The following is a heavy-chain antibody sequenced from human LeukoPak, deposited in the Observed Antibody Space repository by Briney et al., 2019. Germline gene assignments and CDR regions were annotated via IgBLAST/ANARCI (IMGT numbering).Heavy chain of an antibody. V-gene: IGHV4-38-2*02. CDR2: IYHSGST. Sequence: PSETLSLTCTVSGYSISSGYYWGWIRQPPGKGLEWIGSIYHSGSTYYNPSLKSRVTISVDTSKNQFSLKLSSVTAADTAVYYCARDHRYYYGSGSYYRFDYWGQGTLVTVSS. CDR1: GYSISSGYY. D-gene: IGHD3-10*01. CDR3: ARDHRYYYGSGSYYRFDY. J-gene: IGHJ4*02.